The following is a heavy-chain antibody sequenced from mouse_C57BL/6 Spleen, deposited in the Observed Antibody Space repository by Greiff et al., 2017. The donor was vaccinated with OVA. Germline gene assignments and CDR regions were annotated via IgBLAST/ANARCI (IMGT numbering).Heavy chain of an antibody. CDR3: ARETTDWYFDV. CDR1: GFTFSSYA. CDR2: ISDGGSYT. J-gene: IGHJ1*03. V-gene: IGHV5-4*01. Sequence: DVKLVESGGGLVKPGGSLKLSCAASGFTFSSYAMSWVRQTPEKRLEWVATISDGGSYTYYPDNVKGRFTISRDNAKNNLYLQMSHLKSEDTAMYYCARETTDWYFDVWGTGTTVTVSS. D-gene: IGHD1-1*01.